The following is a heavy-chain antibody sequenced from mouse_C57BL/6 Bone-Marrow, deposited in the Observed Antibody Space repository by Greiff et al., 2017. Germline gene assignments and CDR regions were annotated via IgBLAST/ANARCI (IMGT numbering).Heavy chain of an antibody. CDR3: ARGGYYSNYGVSWFAY. J-gene: IGHJ3*01. CDR1: GCTFTSYN. V-gene: IGHV1-12*01. Sequence: LQQSGAELVRPGASVKMSCKASGCTFTSYNMHWVKQTPRQGLEWIGAIYPGNGDTSYNQKFKGKATLTVDKSSSTAYMQLSSLTSEDSAVYFCARGGYYSNYGVSWFAYWGQGTLVTVSA. D-gene: IGHD2-5*01. CDR2: IYPGNGDT.